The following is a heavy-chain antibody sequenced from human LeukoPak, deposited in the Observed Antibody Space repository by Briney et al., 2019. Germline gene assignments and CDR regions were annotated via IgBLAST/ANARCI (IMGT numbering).Heavy chain of an antibody. CDR1: GYTFTSYG. D-gene: IGHD2-2*01. CDR3: ARGARQLLLLYYFDY. CDR2: ISAYNGNT. J-gene: IGHJ4*02. V-gene: IGHV1-18*01. Sequence: ASVKVSCKASGYTFTSYGISWVRQAPGQGLEWMGWISAYNGNTNYAQKLQGRVTMTTDTSTSTAYMELRSLRSDDTAVYYCARGARQLLLLYYFDYWGQGTLVTVSS.